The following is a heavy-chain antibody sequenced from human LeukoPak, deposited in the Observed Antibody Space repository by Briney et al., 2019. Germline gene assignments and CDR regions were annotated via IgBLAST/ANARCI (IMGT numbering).Heavy chain of an antibody. Sequence: PGGSLRLSCAGSGFTFRNYWMHWVRQGPGKGLVWVSRLSSGWRDPSYADSVKGRFTISIDQSKNTLYLQMNSLTAEDTAVYYCARTSLSGDGYKVGYFDYWGQGTLVTVSS. CDR1: GFTFRNYW. CDR2: LSSGWRDP. D-gene: IGHD5-24*01. J-gene: IGHJ4*02. V-gene: IGHV3-74*01. CDR3: ARTSLSGDGYKVGYFDY.